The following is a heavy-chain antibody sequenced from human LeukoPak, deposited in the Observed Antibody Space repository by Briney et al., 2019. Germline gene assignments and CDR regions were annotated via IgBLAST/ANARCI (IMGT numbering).Heavy chain of an antibody. CDR3: ARDGNSGYNSDYYYGMDA. Sequence: GRSLRLSCAASGFTFSSFALHWVRQAPGKGREWVAVISYDGTNKYYADSVKGRFTISRDNSKNTLYLQMNSLRVEGTAVYYCARDGNSGYNSDYYYGMDAGGKGTTVTVFS. CDR2: ISYDGTNK. D-gene: IGHD5-12*01. V-gene: IGHV3-30*04. CDR1: GFTFSSFA. J-gene: IGHJ6*04.